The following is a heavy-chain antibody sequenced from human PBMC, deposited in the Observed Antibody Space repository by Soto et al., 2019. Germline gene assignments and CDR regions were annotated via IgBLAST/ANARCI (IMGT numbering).Heavy chain of an antibody. V-gene: IGHV1-18*04. D-gene: IGHD2-2*01. CDR2: ISAYNGNT. Sequence: ASVKVSCKAPGYTFTSYGITWVRQAPGQGLEWMGWISAYNGNTNYAQNLQGRVTMTTDTSTSTAYMELRSLTSDDTAVYYCAKPVGYCRGTTCRYRMDVWGQGTTVTVSS. CDR3: AKPVGYCRGTTCRYRMDV. J-gene: IGHJ6*02. CDR1: GYTFTSYG.